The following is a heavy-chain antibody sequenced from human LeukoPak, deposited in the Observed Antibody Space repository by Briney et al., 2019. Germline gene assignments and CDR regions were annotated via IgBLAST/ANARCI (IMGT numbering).Heavy chain of an antibody. J-gene: IGHJ5*02. D-gene: IGHD3-10*01. CDR3: ARDYGSGSYYRP. Sequence: PSETLSLTCTVSGGSISSYYWSWIRQPPGKGLEWIGYIYYSGSTNYNPSLKSRVTISVDTSKNQFSLKLSSVTAADTAVYYCARDYGSGSYYRPWGQGTLVTVSS. CDR1: GGSISSYY. CDR2: IYYSGST. V-gene: IGHV4-59*01.